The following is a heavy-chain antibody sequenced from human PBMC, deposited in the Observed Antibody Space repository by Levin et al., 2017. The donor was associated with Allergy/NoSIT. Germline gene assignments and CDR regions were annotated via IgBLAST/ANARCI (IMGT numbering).Heavy chain of an antibody. CDR1: GGSFSGYY. Sequence: SETLSLTCAVYGGSFSGYYWSWIRQPPGKGLEWIGEINHSGSTNYNPSLKSRVTISVDTSKNQFSLKLSSVTAADTAVYYCASLAYCGGDCYSGYFDRWGRGTLVTVSS. CDR3: ASLAYCGGDCYSGYFDR. D-gene: IGHD2-21*01. J-gene: IGHJ2*01. V-gene: IGHV4-34*01. CDR2: INHSGST.